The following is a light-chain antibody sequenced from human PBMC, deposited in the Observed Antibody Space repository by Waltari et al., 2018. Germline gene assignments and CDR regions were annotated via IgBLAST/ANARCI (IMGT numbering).Light chain of an antibody. CDR3: SSYTATNTLI. J-gene: IGLJ2*01. V-gene: IGLV2-11*01. Sequence: QSALTQPRSVSGSRGQSVTISCTGTNRDDGGYDTVSWYQQYPGKAPKVIIYDVTKRSSGVPDRFSGSKSGNTASLTISGLQTEDEADYYCSSYTATNTLIFGGGTKVTAL. CDR2: DVT. CDR1: NRDDGGYDT.